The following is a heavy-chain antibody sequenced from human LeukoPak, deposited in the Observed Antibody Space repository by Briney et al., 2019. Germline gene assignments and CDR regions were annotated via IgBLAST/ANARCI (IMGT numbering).Heavy chain of an antibody. V-gene: IGHV4-34*01. CDR3: ARKTYDYVWGSYRPYYYMDV. CDR1: GGSFSGYY. Sequence: SEALSLTCAVYGGSFSGYYWSWIRQPPGKGLEWLGEINHSGSTNYNPSLKSRVTISVDTSKNQFSLKLSSVTAADTAVYYCARKTYDYVWGSYRPYYYMDVWGKGTTVTVSS. CDR2: INHSGST. D-gene: IGHD3-16*02. J-gene: IGHJ6*03.